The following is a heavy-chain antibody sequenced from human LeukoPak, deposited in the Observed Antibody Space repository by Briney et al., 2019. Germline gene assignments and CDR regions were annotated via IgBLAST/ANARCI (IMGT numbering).Heavy chain of an antibody. CDR1: GFTFTSSA. CDR2: IVVGSGNT. D-gene: IGHD5-12*01. CDR3: AAAMYSGNDWYSARL. J-gene: IGHJ4*02. V-gene: IGHV1-58*01. Sequence: SVKVSCKASGFTFTSSAVQWVRQARGQRLEWIGWIVVGSGNTNYAQKFQERVTITRDMSTSTAYMELSSLRSEDTAVYYCAAAMYSGNDWYSARLWGQGTLVTVSS.